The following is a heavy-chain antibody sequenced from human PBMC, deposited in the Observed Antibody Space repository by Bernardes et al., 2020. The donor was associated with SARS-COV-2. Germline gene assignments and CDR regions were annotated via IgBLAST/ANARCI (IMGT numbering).Heavy chain of an antibody. Sequence: GETLRLSCAASGVTFSSYAMSWVRQAPGKGLEWVSAISCSGGSTYYADSVKGRFTISRDNSKNTLYLQMNSLRAEDTAVYYCAKDIVVVPAAREGWFDPWGQGTLVTVSS. CDR3: AKDIVVVPAAREGWFDP. V-gene: IGHV3-23*01. CDR2: ISCSGGST. D-gene: IGHD2-2*01. CDR1: GVTFSSYA. J-gene: IGHJ5*02.